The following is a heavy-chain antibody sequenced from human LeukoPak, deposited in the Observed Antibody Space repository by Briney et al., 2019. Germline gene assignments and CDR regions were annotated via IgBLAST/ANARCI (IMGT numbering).Heavy chain of an antibody. Sequence: AASVKVSCKASRYSFTAFYIHWVRQAPGQGLEWMGWIHPRSGETNYAYKFRGRVTMTRDTSISTTYMDLGSLGSDDTAVYYCARDGEYGTGSYYRGCFDYWGQGTLVTVSS. V-gene: IGHV1-2*02. CDR1: RYSFTAFY. CDR2: IHPRSGET. D-gene: IGHD3-10*01. CDR3: ARDGEYGTGSYYRGCFDY. J-gene: IGHJ4*02.